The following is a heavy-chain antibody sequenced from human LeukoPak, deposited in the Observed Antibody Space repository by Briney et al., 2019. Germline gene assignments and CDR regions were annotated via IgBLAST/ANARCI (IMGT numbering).Heavy chain of an antibody. CDR2: ISSSSSYI. V-gene: IGHV3-21*01. CDR3: ARVECSGGSCYLSDYYYYYMDV. D-gene: IGHD2-15*01. CDR1: GFTFSSYS. Sequence: PGGSLRLSYAASGFTFSSYSMNWVRQAPGKGLEWVSSISSSSSYIYYADSVKGRFTISRDNAKNSLYLQMNSLRAEDTAVYYCARVECSGGSCYLSDYYYYYMDVWGKGTTVTVSS. J-gene: IGHJ6*03.